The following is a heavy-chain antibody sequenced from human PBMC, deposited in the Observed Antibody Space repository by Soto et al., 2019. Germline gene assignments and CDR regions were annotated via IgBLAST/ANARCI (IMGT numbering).Heavy chain of an antibody. J-gene: IGHJ4*02. Sequence: QVQLQESGPGLVKPSQTLSLTCTVSGGSISRSGYFWSWIRQHPGKGLEWIGYIYDSGSTYYNPSLKRRVSLSVDTSTNQFSLNLTSVTAADTAMYYCAISSRSYFDYWVQGTLVAVSS. V-gene: IGHV4-31*03. CDR2: IYDSGST. CDR1: GGSISRSGYF. CDR3: AISSRSYFDY.